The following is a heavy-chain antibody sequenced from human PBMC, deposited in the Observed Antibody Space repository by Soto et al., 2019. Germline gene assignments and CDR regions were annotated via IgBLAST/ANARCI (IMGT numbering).Heavy chain of an antibody. CDR1: GYSFTSYW. Sequence: GESLKIFCKGSGYSFTSYWIGWVRQMPGKGLEWMGIIYPGDSDTRYSPSFQGQVTISADKSISTAYLQWSSLKASDTAMYYCATTGGYSYGSRFGPQDYYYYGMDVWGQGTTVTVSS. V-gene: IGHV5-51*01. CDR2: IYPGDSDT. D-gene: IGHD5-18*01. J-gene: IGHJ6*02. CDR3: ATTGGYSYGSRFGPQDYYYYGMDV.